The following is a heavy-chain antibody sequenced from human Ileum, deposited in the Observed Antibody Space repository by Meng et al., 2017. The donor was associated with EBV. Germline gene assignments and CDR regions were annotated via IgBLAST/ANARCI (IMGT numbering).Heavy chain of an antibody. CDR3: AMGPDYAKTGY. CDR1: GGSISSSNYC. J-gene: IGHJ4*02. CDR2: ICYTDYT. D-gene: IGHD4-17*01. V-gene: IGHV4-39*01. Sequence: QLLLQESGPGLEKPSETLSLTCSVSGGSISSSNYCWGWIRQPPGKGLEWIQSICYTDYTYYNPSLKSRVTISADKSKNQFSLRLNSLTAAGTAVYYCAMGPDYAKTGYWGQGTLVTVSS.